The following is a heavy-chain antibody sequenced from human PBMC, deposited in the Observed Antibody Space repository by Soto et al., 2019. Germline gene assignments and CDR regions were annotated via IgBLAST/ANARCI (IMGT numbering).Heavy chain of an antibody. CDR1: GGSISSSSYY. CDR3: ASSRYDFWSGYYQVDY. CDR2: IYYSGST. Sequence: QLQLQESGPGLVKPSETLSLTCTVSGGSISSSSYYWGWIRQPPGKGLEWIGSIYYSGSTYYNPSLTSRVTISVDTSKNQFSLKLSSVTAADTAVYYCASSRYDFWSGYYQVDYWGQGTLVTVSS. V-gene: IGHV4-39*01. D-gene: IGHD3-3*01. J-gene: IGHJ4*02.